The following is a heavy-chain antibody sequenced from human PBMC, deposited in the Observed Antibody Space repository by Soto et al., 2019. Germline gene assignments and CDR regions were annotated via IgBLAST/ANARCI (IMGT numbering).Heavy chain of an antibody. Sequence: GGSLRLSCAASGLTINRYWMQWVRHVQGKGLVWVSHINADGSDTKYADSVKGRFTISRDDAKNMLFLQMNSLRVEDTAVYFCARVQGGSGGKGDPLDFWGQGTLVTVSS. CDR2: INADGSDT. D-gene: IGHD2-15*01. V-gene: IGHV3-74*03. CDR3: ARVQGGSGGKGDPLDF. J-gene: IGHJ4*02. CDR1: GLTINRYW.